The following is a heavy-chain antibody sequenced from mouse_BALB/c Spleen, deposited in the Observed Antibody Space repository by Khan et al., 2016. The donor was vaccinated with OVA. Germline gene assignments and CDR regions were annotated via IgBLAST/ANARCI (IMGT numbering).Heavy chain of an antibody. CDR1: GYTFTDYV. Sequence: VRLQQSGPELMKPGASVNISCKASGYTFTDYVINWVKQRTGQGLEWIGEIYPGSGTTYYNEKFKGKATLTADKSSNTAYMQLSSLTSEDSAVYFCAKNYASWFAYWGQGTLVTVSA. CDR2: IYPGSGTT. J-gene: IGHJ3*01. V-gene: IGHV1-77*01. D-gene: IGHD1-1*02. CDR3: AKNYASWFAY.